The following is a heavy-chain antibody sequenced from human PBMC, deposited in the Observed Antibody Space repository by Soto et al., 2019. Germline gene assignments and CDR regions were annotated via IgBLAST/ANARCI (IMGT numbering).Heavy chain of an antibody. J-gene: IGHJ4*02. CDR2: ISADGRDL. CDR1: GFTLGAYV. D-gene: IGHD2-15*01. V-gene: IGHV3-30*18. Sequence: GGSLRLSCTASGFTLGAYVMHWVRQAQGKGPEWVAAISADGRDLFYAASVEGRFTISRDNSKNTLFLQMNSLTSEDTSVYSCAKSVPDPACRGGGCHRTFDYWGQGTLVTVSS. CDR3: AKSVPDPACRGGGCHRTFDY.